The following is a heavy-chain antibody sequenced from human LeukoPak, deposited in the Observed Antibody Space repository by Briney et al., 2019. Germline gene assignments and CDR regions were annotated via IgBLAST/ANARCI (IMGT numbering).Heavy chain of an antibody. CDR3: ARRGEAMDPFDY. CDR2: IYPGDSDT. CDR1: GYXFTSYW. Sequence: GESLKISCNDSGYXFTSYWICWVRQMPGKGLGWMGIIYPGDSDTRYSPSFQGQVTISADKSINTAYLQWSSLKASDTAIYYCARRGEAMDPFDYWGQGTLVTVSS. D-gene: IGHD5-18*01. J-gene: IGHJ4*02. V-gene: IGHV5-51*01.